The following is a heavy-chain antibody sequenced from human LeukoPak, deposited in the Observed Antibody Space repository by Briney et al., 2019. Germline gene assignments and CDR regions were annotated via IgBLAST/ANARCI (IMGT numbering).Heavy chain of an antibody. CDR2: INPNSGGT. D-gene: IGHD5-18*01. Sequence: ASVKVSCKASGYTFTGYYMHWVRQAPGQGLEWMGWINPNSGGTNYAQKFQGRVTMTRDTSISTAYVELSRLRSDDTAVYYCARFVQLWGSPIDYWGQGTLVTVSS. CDR1: GYTFTGYY. V-gene: IGHV1-2*02. CDR3: ARFVQLWGSPIDY. J-gene: IGHJ4*02.